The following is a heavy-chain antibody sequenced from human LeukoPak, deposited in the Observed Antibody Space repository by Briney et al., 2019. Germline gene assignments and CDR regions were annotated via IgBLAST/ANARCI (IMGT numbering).Heavy chain of an antibody. Sequence: PGGSLRLSCAASGFTFSSYAMSWVRQAPGKGLEWVSAISGSGGSTYYADSVKGRFTISRDNSKNTLYLQMNSLRAEDTAVYYCAKEYGYYDSSGYCFDYWGQGTLVTVSS. D-gene: IGHD3-22*01. CDR2: ISGSGGST. CDR1: GFTFSSYA. CDR3: AKEYGYYDSSGYCFDY. J-gene: IGHJ4*02. V-gene: IGHV3-23*01.